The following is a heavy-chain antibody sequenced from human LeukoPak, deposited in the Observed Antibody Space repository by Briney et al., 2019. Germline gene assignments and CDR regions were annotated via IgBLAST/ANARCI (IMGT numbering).Heavy chain of an antibody. Sequence: SETLSLTCTVSGGSISSSSYYWGWIRQPPGKGLEWIGSIYYSGSTYYNPSLKSRVTISVDTSKNQFSLKLSSVTAADTAVYYCARLGRIAVAGTGLVGYWGQGTLVTVPS. V-gene: IGHV4-39*01. D-gene: IGHD6-19*01. CDR1: GGSISSSSYY. CDR2: IYYSGST. CDR3: ARLGRIAVAGTGLVGY. J-gene: IGHJ4*02.